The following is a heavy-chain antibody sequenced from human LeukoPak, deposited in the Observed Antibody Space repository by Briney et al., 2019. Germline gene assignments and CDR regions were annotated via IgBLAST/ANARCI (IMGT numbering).Heavy chain of an antibody. J-gene: IGHJ4*02. CDR1: GGSISSSSYY. CDR3: ARGQRGVATTYFDY. V-gene: IGHV4-39*01. Sequence: SETLSLTCTVSGGSISSSSYYWGWIRQPPGKGLEWIGSIHYSGSTYYNPSLKSRVTISVDTSKNQFSLKLSSVTAADTAAYYCARGQRGVATTYFDYWGQGTLVTVSS. CDR2: IHYSGST. D-gene: IGHD5-12*01.